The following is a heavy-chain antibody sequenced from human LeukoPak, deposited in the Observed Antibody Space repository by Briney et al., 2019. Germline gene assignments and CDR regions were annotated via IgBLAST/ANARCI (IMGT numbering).Heavy chain of an antibody. Sequence: GESLKISCKGSGYSFTTYSIGWLRQMAAKGLEWMGIIYPGDSDTSYNPSFQGEVTISADKSISPDYMQWSSLKASDTAMYYCARHGTYSSSWYVAGFDLWGKETLVTVSS. CDR2: IYPGDSDT. D-gene: IGHD6-13*01. V-gene: IGHV5-51*01. CDR3: ARHGTYSSSWYVAGFDL. CDR1: GYSFTTYS. J-gene: IGHJ5*02.